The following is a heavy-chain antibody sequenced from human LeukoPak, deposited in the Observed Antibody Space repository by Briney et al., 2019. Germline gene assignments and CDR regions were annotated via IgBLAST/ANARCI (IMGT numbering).Heavy chain of an antibody. CDR2: IYTSGST. Sequence: SETLSLTCTVSGGSISSSSYYWGWIRQPAGKGLEWIGRIYTSGSTNYNPSLKSRVTISVDTSKNQFSLKLSSVTAADTAVYYCAREVKTWEQLVLDYWGQGTLVTVSS. V-gene: IGHV4-61*02. CDR1: GGSISSSSYY. CDR3: AREVKTWEQLVLDY. J-gene: IGHJ4*02. D-gene: IGHD6-6*01.